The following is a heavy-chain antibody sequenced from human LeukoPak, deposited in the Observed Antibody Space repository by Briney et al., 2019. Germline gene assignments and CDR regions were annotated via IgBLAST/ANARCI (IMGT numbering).Heavy chain of an antibody. D-gene: IGHD6-19*01. Sequence: GGSLRLSCAASGFTFSSYSMNWVRQAQGKGLEWVSSISSSSSYIYYADSVKGRFTISRDNAKNSLYLQMNSLRAEDTAVYYCARDSVATDAFDIWGQGTMVTVSS. CDR1: GFTFSSYS. J-gene: IGHJ3*02. CDR2: ISSSSSYI. CDR3: ARDSVATDAFDI. V-gene: IGHV3-21*01.